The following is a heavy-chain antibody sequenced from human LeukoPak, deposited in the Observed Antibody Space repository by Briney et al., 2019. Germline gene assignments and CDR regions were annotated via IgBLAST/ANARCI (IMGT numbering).Heavy chain of an antibody. CDR1: GFTFSSYG. Sequence: PGGSPRLSCAASGFTFSSYGMHWVRQAPGKGLEWVAFIRYDGSNKYYADSVKGRFTISRDNSKNTLYLQMNSLRAEDTAVYYCAKDRDIVVVPAAISPFDYWGQGTLVTVSS. V-gene: IGHV3-30*02. D-gene: IGHD2-2*02. CDR3: AKDRDIVVVPAAISPFDY. J-gene: IGHJ4*02. CDR2: IRYDGSNK.